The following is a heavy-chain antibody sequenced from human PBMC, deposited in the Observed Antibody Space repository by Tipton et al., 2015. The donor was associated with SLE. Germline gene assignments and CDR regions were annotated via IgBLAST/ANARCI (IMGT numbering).Heavy chain of an antibody. CDR1: GGSISSHY. J-gene: IGHJ3*02. CDR2: IYYSGST. D-gene: IGHD2-15*01. Sequence: LRLSCTVSGGSISSHYWCWIRQPPGKGLEWIGYIYYSGSTNYNPSLKSRVTISVDTSKNQFSLKLSSVTAADTAVYYCAREVEGWPDAFDIWGQGTMVTVSS. CDR3: AREVEGWPDAFDI. V-gene: IGHV4-59*11.